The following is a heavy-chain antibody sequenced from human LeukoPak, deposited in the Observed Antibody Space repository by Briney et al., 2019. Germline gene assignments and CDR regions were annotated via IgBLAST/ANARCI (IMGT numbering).Heavy chain of an antibody. J-gene: IGHJ4*02. V-gene: IGHV1-69*13. D-gene: IGHD3-22*01. CDR3: ARSYYYDSSGYYSFDY. CDR2: IIPIFGTA. CDR1: GGTFSSYA. Sequence: SVKVSCMASGGTFSSYAISWVRQAPGQGLEWMGGIIPIFGTANYAQKFQGRVTITADESTSTAYMELSSLRSEDTAVYYCARSYYYDSSGYYSFDYWGQGTLVTVSS.